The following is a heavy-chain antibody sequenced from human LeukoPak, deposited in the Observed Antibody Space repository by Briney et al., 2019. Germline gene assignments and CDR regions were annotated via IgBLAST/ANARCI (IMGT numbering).Heavy chain of an antibody. CDR3: ARVGRGDYVWGSYSFDY. D-gene: IGHD3-16*01. CDR1: DGSISNDN. V-gene: IGHV4-59*01. J-gene: IGHJ4*02. CDR2: ISYSGST. Sequence: SETLSLTCTVSDGSISNDNWSWIRQPPGKGLEWIGYISYSGSTNYNPSLKSRVTISIDTSKNQFYLKLSSVTAADTAVYYCARVGRGDYVWGSYSFDYWGQGTLDTVSS.